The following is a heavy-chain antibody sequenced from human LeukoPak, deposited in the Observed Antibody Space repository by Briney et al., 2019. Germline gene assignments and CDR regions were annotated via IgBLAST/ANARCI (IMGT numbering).Heavy chain of an antibody. CDR3: ARDLAGYNSFDY. J-gene: IGHJ4*02. CDR2: IYSGGST. D-gene: IGHD5-24*01. Sequence: GGSLRLSCAPSVLTVSINYTSWVRQAPGKGLEWVSSIYSGGSTYYTDSVKGRFTISRDNSKNTLYLQMNSLRAEDTAVYYCARDLAGYNSFDYWGQGTLVTVSS. V-gene: IGHV3-66*01. CDR1: VLTVSINY.